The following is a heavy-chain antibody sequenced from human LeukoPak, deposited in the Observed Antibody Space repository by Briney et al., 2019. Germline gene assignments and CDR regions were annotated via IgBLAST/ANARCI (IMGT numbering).Heavy chain of an antibody. V-gene: IGHV4-31*03. CDR1: GDSITSGGKY. J-gene: IGHJ5*02. D-gene: IGHD6-13*01. Sequence: SETLSLTCTVSGDSITSGGKYWNWLRQRPGKGLEWIAYIYNGVTTYYNPSLRSRVTVSADTSKNQFSLTVNSVTAADTAVYYCAGHKRAQQLMHDSSFDPWGQGTLVTVSS. CDR2: IYNGVTT. CDR3: AGHKRAQQLMHDSSFDP.